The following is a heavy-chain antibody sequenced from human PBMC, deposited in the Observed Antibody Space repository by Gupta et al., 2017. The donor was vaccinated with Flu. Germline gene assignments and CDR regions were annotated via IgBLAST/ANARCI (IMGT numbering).Heavy chain of an antibody. CDR3: ATQSELWFGLGSFDY. CDR2: FDPEDGET. J-gene: IGHJ4*02. V-gene: IGHV1-24*01. Sequence: MHWVRQAPGKGLEWMGGFDPEDGETIYAQKFQGRVTRTEDTSTDPAYMELSSLRSKDTGGYYCATQSELWFGLGSFDYWGQGTLVTVSA. D-gene: IGHD3-10*01.